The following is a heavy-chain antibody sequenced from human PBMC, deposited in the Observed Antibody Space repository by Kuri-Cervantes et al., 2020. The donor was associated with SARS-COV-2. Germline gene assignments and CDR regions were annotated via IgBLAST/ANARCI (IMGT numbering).Heavy chain of an antibody. CDR3: ARSSSGSYSDFQF. V-gene: IGHV1-46*01. Sequence: ASVKVSCKASGYTFTSFYLHWVRQAPGQGLEWMGIINPTVGDTTYAQKFQGRVTMTRDTSTSTVYMELSSLRYEDTAVYYCARSSSGSYSDFQFWGLGTLVTDSS. CDR2: INPTVGDT. CDR1: GYTFTSFY. D-gene: IGHD1-26*01. J-gene: IGHJ4*02.